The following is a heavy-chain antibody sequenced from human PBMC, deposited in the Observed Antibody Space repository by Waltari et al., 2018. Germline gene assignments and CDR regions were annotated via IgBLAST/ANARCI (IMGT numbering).Heavy chain of an antibody. V-gene: IGHV3-23*01. CDR3: AKGSRGYTNYFFDY. CDR1: GFSFMGYA. CDR2: ISGSGATP. J-gene: IGHJ4*02. D-gene: IGHD3-16*02. Sequence: EVQLLESAGGLVQPGGALRLSCAASGFSFMGYAMSWVRQAPGEGLDWVASISGSGATPFYADSVKGRFTIVRDNSKDTVYLQMNSLRVDDSAVYYCAKGSRGYTNYFFDYWGQGALVTVSS.